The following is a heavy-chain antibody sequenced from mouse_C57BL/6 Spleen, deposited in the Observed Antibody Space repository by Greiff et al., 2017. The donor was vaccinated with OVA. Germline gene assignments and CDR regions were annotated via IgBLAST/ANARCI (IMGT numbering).Heavy chain of an antibody. CDR2: IYPGDGDT. CDR1: GYAFSSSW. V-gene: IGHV1-82*01. Sequence: QVQLKQSGPELVKPGASVKISCKASGYAFSSSWMNWVKQRPGTGLEWIGRIYPGDGDTNYNGKFKGKATLTADKSSSTAYMQLSSLTSEDSAVYFCARSYYSNGVFDYWGQGTTLTVSS. J-gene: IGHJ2*01. D-gene: IGHD2-5*01. CDR3: ARSYYSNGVFDY.